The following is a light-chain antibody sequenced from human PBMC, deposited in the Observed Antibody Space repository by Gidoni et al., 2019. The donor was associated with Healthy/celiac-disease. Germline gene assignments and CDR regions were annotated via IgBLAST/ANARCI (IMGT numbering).Light chain of an antibody. CDR2: AAS. J-gene: IGKJ4*01. V-gene: IGKV1-39*01. Sequence: DIQMTQSPSSLSASVGDRVTSTCRASQSISSYLNWYQQKPGKAPKLLIYAASSLQSGVPSRFSGSGSGTDFTLTISSLQPEDFATYYCQQSYSTPLLTFGGGTKVEIK. CDR3: QQSYSTPLLT. CDR1: QSISSY.